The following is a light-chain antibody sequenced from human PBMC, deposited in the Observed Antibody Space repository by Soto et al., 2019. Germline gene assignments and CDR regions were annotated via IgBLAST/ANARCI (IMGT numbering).Light chain of an antibody. J-gene: IGKJ3*01. V-gene: IGKV3-15*01. Sequence: IVMTQSPATLSVSPGERATLSCRASQNIYSNIAWYQQRPGQAPRLLIYRASTRATGVPARFSGSGSGTEFTLTISSLQSEDFAIYYCQQRSNWPPITFGPGTKVDIK. CDR2: RAS. CDR3: QQRSNWPPIT. CDR1: QNIYSN.